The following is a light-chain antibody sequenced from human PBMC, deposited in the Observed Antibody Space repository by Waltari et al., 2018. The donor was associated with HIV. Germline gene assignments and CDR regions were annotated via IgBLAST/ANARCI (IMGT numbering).Light chain of an antibody. V-gene: IGLV2-14*01. CDR3: SSFTGTTALV. CDR2: EVR. J-gene: IGLJ3*02. Sequence: QSALTQPASVSGSPGQSITISCTGTSSDIGGYKYVSWFQQHPDKAPNRRIYEVRNRPSEMSNRFSGSKSGNTASLTISERQAEDEADYYCSSFTGTTALVFGGGTKLTVL. CDR1: SSDIGGYKY.